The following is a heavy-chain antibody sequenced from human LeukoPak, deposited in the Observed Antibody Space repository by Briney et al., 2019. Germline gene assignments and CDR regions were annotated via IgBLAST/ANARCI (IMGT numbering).Heavy chain of an antibody. V-gene: IGHV3-30-3*01. CDR3: ARYYYYDSSGYYSAFDY. D-gene: IGHD3-22*01. J-gene: IGHJ4*02. CDR2: ISYDGSNK. Sequence: PGGSLRLSCAASGFTFSSYAMHWVRQAPGKGLEWVAVISYDGSNKYYADSVKGRFTISRDNSKNTLYLQMNSLRAEDTAVYYCARYYYYDSSGYYSAFDYWGQGTLVTVSS. CDR1: GFTFSSYA.